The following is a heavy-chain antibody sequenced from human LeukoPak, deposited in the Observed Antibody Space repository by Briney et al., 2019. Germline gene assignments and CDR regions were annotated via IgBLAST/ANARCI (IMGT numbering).Heavy chain of an antibody. D-gene: IGHD6-13*01. CDR2: IYSGGST. Sequence: PGGSLRLSCAASGFTVSRNYMSWVRQAPGKGLEWVSVIYSGGSTYYADSVKGRITISRENSKNTLCLQMNSLRAEDTAVYYCARAGPSSSWHQFDYWGQGTLVTVSS. CDR3: ARAGPSSSWHQFDY. J-gene: IGHJ4*02. CDR1: GFTVSRNY. V-gene: IGHV3-66*01.